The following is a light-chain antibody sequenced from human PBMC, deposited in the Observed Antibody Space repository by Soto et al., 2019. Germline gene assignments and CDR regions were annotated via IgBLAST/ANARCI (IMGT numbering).Light chain of an antibody. CDR3: GTWDSSLRGV. Sequence: QSVLTQPPSVSAAPGQNVTISCSGSYSNIGNNDVSWYQQFPGTVPKLLIYDNYKRPSGIPDRFSGSKSGTSATLGTSGLQTWDEADYYCGTWDSSLRGVFGGGTKLTVL. CDR2: DNY. CDR1: YSNIGNND. V-gene: IGLV1-51*01. J-gene: IGLJ3*02.